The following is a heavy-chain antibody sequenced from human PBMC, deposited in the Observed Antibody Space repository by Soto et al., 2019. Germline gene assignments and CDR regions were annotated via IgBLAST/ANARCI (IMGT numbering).Heavy chain of an antibody. CDR1: GGSVSSGSYY. CDR3: ARRDCSGGSCILFDY. V-gene: IGHV4-61*01. J-gene: IGHJ4*02. Sequence: PSETLSLTCTVSGGSVSSGSYYWSWIRQPPGKGLEWSGYIYYSGSTNYNPSLKSRVTISVDTSKNQFSLKLSSVTAADTAVYYCARRDCSGGSCILFDYWGQGTLVTVS. CDR2: IYYSGST. D-gene: IGHD2-15*01.